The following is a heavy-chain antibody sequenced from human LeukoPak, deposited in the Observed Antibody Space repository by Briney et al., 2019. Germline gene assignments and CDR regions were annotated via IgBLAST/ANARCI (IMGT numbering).Heavy chain of an antibody. CDR2: IYYSGST. CDR1: GGSISSYY. V-gene: IGHV4-59*12. CDR3: ASTYYYGSGSYNY. J-gene: IGHJ4*02. D-gene: IGHD3-10*01. Sequence: SETLSLTCTVSGGSISSYYWSWIRQPPGKGLEWIGYIYYSGSTNYSPSLKSRVTMSVDTSKNQFSLKLSSVTAADTAVYYCASTYYYGSGSYNYWGQGTLVTVSS.